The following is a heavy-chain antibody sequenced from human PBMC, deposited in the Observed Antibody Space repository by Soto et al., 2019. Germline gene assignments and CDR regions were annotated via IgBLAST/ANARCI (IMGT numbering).Heavy chain of an antibody. CDR2: IYSGGST. CDR1: GFTVSSNY. V-gene: IGHV3-53*01. D-gene: IGHD3-22*01. Sequence: GGSLRLSCAASGFTVSSNYMSWVRQAPGKGLEWVSVIYSGGSTYYADSVKGRFTISRDKSKNTLYLQMNSLRSEDTAVYYCARVYYYDSSGYYYGGFWAFDIWGQGTTVTVSS. CDR3: ARVYYYDSSGYYYGGFWAFDI. J-gene: IGHJ3*02.